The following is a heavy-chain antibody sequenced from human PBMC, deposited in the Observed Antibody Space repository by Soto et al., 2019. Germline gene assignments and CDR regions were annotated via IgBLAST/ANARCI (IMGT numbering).Heavy chain of an antibody. CDR2: IWYDGSNK. J-gene: IGHJ6*02. Sequence: PGGSLRLSCAASGFTFSSYGMHWVRQAPGKGLEWVAVIWYDGSNKYYADSVKGRFTISRDNSKNTLYLQMNSLRAEDTAVYYCARDQGIAGADDYYYYYYGMDVWGQGTTVTFSS. D-gene: IGHD6-19*01. V-gene: IGHV3-33*01. CDR3: ARDQGIAGADDYYYYYYGMDV. CDR1: GFTFSSYG.